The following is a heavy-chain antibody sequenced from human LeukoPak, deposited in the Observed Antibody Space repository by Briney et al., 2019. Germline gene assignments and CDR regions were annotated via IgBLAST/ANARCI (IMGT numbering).Heavy chain of an antibody. Sequence: GGSLRLSCAASGFTFSSYAMTWVRQAPGKGLEWVSAISGSGDTYCADSVKGRFTISRDNSKNTLYLQMSSLRAEDTAVYYCAKDLLGTVTEFDYWGQGALVTVSS. V-gene: IGHV3-23*01. J-gene: IGHJ4*02. D-gene: IGHD4-17*01. CDR3: AKDLLGTVTEFDY. CDR2: ISGSGDT. CDR1: GFTFSSYA.